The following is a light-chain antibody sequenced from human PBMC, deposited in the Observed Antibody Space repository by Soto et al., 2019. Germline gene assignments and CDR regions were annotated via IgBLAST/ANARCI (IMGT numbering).Light chain of an antibody. Sequence: DIQMTQSPSTLSASVGDTVTITCRASQSVSESLAWYQVKPGEAPKLLIFDVSNLETGVPSRFSGSGSGTDSSLTIRGLQPDVFATYYCQQYDYSRTLGQGTKVDIK. CDR2: DVS. V-gene: IGKV1-5*01. CDR1: QSVSES. J-gene: IGKJ1*01. CDR3: QQYDYSRT.